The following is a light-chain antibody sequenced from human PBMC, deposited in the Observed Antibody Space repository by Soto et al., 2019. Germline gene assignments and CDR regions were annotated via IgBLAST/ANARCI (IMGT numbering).Light chain of an antibody. CDR2: AAS. J-gene: IGKJ5*01. V-gene: IGKV2-28*01. CDR3: QQLNFFPIT. CDR1: QSLLHSTGYNF. Sequence: DIVMTQSPLSLPVTPGESASISCRSSQSLLHSTGYNFLDWYLQKPGQSPQLLIYAASTLQSGVPSRFSGSGSGTEFTLTITSLQPEDFATYYCQQLNFFPITFGQGTRLEIK.